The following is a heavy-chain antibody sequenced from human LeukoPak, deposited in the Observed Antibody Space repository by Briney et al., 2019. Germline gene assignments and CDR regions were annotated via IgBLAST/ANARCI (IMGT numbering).Heavy chain of an antibody. CDR3: VRGNDYGGPHY. V-gene: IGHV3-23*01. D-gene: IGHD4-23*01. CDR2: ISGSGGST. J-gene: IGHJ4*02. Sequence: GGSLRLSCAASGFTFSSYAMSWVRQAPGKGLEWVSAISGSGGSTYYADSVKGRFTISRDNSKNTLYLQMNSLRAEDAAVYYCVRGNDYGGPHYWGQGTLATVSS. CDR1: GFTFSSYA.